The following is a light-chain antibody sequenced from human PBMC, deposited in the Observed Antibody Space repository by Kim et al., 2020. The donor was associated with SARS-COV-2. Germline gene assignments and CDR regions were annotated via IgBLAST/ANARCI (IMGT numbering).Light chain of an antibody. V-gene: IGKV1-33*01. CDR3: QQYENLPT. J-gene: IGKJ2*01. CDR1: QDISKY. CDR2: DAS. Sequence: DIQMTQSPSSLSASVGDRVTITCQASQDISKYLSWYQQRPGEAPKLLIYDASILNEGVPSRFSGRGFGTHFTLSISNLQPEDIATYSCQQYENLPTFGQGTKLEI.